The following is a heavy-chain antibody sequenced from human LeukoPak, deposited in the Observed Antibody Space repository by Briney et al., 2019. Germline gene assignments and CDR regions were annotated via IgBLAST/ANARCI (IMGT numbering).Heavy chain of an antibody. D-gene: IGHD6-6*01. CDR3: ARHKVDKYSSSSRYFDY. J-gene: IGHJ4*02. Sequence: SETLSLTCTVSGGSTSSSSYYWGWIRQPPGKGLEWIGSIYYSGSTYYNPSLKSRVTISVDTSKNQFSLKLSSVTAADTAVYYCARHKVDKYSSSSRYFDYWGQGTLVTVSS. V-gene: IGHV4-39*01. CDR1: GGSTSSSSYY. CDR2: IYYSGST.